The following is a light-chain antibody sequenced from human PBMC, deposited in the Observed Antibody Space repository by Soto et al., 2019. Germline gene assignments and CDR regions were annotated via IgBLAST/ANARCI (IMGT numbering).Light chain of an antibody. Sequence: EIVLTQSPATLSLSPGERATLSCRASQSVRTFLACYQQRPAQAPSLLIYDASHKAAGIPARFSGSGFGTDFTLTISSLEPEDASVYYCQQRSNWPPLTFGQGTRLEIK. CDR1: QSVRTF. V-gene: IGKV3-11*01. CDR2: DAS. CDR3: QQRSNWPPLT. J-gene: IGKJ5*01.